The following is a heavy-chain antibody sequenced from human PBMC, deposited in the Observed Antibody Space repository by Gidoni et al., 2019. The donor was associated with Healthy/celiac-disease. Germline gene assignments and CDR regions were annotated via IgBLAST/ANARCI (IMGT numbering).Heavy chain of an antibody. CDR3: ARGGYYYDSSGYSHYGMDV. Sequence: QVQLVQSGAEVKKPGASVKVSCKASGYTFTGYYMHWVRQAPGQGLEWMGWINPNSGGTNYAQKFQGWVTMTRDTSISTAYMELSRLRSDDTAVYYCARGGYYYDSSGYSHYGMDVWGQGTTVTVSS. CDR2: INPNSGGT. CDR1: GYTFTGYY. V-gene: IGHV1-2*04. J-gene: IGHJ6*02. D-gene: IGHD3-22*01.